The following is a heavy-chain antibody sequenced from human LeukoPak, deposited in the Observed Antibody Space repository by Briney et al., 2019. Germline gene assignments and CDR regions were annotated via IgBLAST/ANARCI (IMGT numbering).Heavy chain of an antibody. CDR1: GLTFRSYW. Sequence: GGSLRLSCAVSGLTFRSYWMSWVRQAPGKGLEWVANINQDGSEKYFVDSVKGRFTISRDNAKNSLHLQMNTLRDEDTAVYYCARERDGRFFDYWGQGTLVTVSS. J-gene: IGHJ4*02. CDR3: ARERDGRFFDY. CDR2: INQDGSEK. V-gene: IGHV3-7*01. D-gene: IGHD5-24*01.